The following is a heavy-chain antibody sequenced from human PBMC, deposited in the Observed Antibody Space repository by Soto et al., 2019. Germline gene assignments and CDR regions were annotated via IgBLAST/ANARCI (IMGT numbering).Heavy chain of an antibody. CDR2: IYYSGST. D-gene: IGHD3-9*01. J-gene: IGHJ5*02. CDR1: GGFISSGDYY. V-gene: IGHV4-61*08. Sequence: SETLSVTCTVSGGFISSGDYYWSWIRQAPGKGLEWIGYIYYSGSTNYNPSLKSRVTISVDTSKNQFSLKLSSVTAADTAVYYCARDLRPSYYDITNGFDPWGQGTLVTVSS. CDR3: ARDLRPSYYDITNGFDP.